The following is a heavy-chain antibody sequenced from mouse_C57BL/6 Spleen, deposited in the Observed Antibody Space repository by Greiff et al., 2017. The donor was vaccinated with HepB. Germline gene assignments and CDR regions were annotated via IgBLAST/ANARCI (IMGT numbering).Heavy chain of an antibody. CDR2: ISDGGSYT. V-gene: IGHV5-4*01. CDR3: AREELLLDY. J-gene: IGHJ2*01. D-gene: IGHD1-1*01. Sequence: EVMLVESGGGLVKPGGSLKLSCAASGFTFSSYAMYWVRQTPEKMLEWVATISDGGSYTYSPDNVKGRFTISRDNAKNNLYLQMSHLKSEDTAMYYCAREELLLDYWGQGTTLTVSS. CDR1: GFTFSSYA.